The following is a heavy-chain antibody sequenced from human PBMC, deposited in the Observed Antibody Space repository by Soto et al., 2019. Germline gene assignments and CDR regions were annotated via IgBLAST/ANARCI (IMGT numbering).Heavy chain of an antibody. Sequence: PSETLSLTCTVSGGSISSYYWSWIRQPPGKGLEWIGYIYYSGSTNYNPSLKSRVAISVDTSKNQFSLKLSSVTAADTAVYYCAREWGYYSDFWGQGTLVTVSS. V-gene: IGHV4-59*01. CDR3: AREWGYYSDF. CDR1: GGSISSYY. CDR2: IYYSGST. D-gene: IGHD3-16*01. J-gene: IGHJ4*02.